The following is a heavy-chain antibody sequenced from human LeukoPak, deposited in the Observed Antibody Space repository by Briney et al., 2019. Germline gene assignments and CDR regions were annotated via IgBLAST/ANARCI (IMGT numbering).Heavy chain of an antibody. CDR3: ARGTYDSSGSDY. D-gene: IGHD3-22*01. CDR2: MNPNSGNT. Sequence: GASVKVSCKASGYTFTSYDINWVRQATGQELEWMGWMNPNSGNTGYAQKFQGRVTMTRNTSISTAYMELSSLRSEDTAVYYCARGTYDSSGSDYWGQGTLVTVSS. CDR1: GYTFTSYD. V-gene: IGHV1-8*01. J-gene: IGHJ4*02.